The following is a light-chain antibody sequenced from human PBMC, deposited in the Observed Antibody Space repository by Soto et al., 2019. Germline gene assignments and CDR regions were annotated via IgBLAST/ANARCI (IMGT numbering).Light chain of an antibody. CDR1: RSISSTY. J-gene: IGKJ2*01. V-gene: IGKV3-20*01. Sequence: EIVLTQSPGTLSLSPGERATLSCRASRSISSTYLAWYQQKPGQAPRLLIYGASSRATGIPDRFSGSGSGTDFTLTISRLAPEDFAVYYCQHYGGSPPYTFGQGTKLEIK. CDR3: QHYGGSPPYT. CDR2: GAS.